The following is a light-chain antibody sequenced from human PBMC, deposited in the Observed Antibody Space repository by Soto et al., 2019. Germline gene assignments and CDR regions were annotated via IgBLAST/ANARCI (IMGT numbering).Light chain of an antibody. CDR1: QRVYSSY. Sequence: IMLTQSPGTLSLSPGERFTLSFSSIQRVYSSYLAWYQQKPGQAPRLLIYDASSRATGIPDRFSGSGSGTDFTLTISRLEPEDFAVYYCQQYGTSPDWTFGQGTKVDIK. V-gene: IGKV3-20*01. CDR3: QQYGTSPDWT. CDR2: DAS. J-gene: IGKJ1*01.